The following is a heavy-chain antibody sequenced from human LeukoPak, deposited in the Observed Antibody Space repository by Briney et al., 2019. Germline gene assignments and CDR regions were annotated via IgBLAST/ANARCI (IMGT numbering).Heavy chain of an antibody. V-gene: IGHV3-48*03. Sequence: PGGSLTLSCEASGFTFGSYEMTWVRQAPGKGLEWLSYISTSGSIIVYADSVRGRFTVSRDNSKNTLYLQMNSLRAEDTAVYYCATPPTVTRNYWGQGTLVTVSS. CDR2: ISTSGSII. CDR3: ATPPTVTRNY. J-gene: IGHJ4*02. CDR1: GFTFGSYE. D-gene: IGHD4-17*01.